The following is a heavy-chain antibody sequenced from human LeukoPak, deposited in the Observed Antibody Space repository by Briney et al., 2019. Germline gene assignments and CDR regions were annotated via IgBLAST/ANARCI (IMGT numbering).Heavy chain of an antibody. CDR3: AARGGVPAAAGNRYFDL. V-gene: IGHV1-58*01. CDR2: IVVGSGNT. CDR1: GFTFTSSA. Sequence: SVKVSCKASGFTFTSSAVQWVRQARGQRLEWIGWIVVGSGNTNYAQKFQERVTITRDMSTSTAYMELSSLRSEDTAVYYCAARGGVPAAAGNRYFDLWGRGTLVTVSS. J-gene: IGHJ2*01. D-gene: IGHD2-2*01.